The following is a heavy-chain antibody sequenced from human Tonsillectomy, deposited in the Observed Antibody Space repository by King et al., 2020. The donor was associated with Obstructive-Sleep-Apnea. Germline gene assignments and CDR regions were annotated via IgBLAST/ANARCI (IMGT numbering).Heavy chain of an antibody. CDR3: TKGLEMSTAPSFDY. CDR1: GFTFDDYA. Sequence: QLVQSGGGLVQPGRSLRLSCAASGFTFDDYAMHWVRQVPGKGLEWVSGISWNSGNICYADSVRGRFTISRDNAKNSLYLQMNSLRGEDTALYYCTKGLEMSTAPSFDYWGQGTLVTGSS. J-gene: IGHJ4*02. V-gene: IGHV3-9*01. D-gene: IGHD5-24*01. CDR2: ISWNSGNI.